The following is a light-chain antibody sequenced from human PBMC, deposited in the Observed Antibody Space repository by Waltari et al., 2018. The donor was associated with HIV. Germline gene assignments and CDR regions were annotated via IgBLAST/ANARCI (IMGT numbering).Light chain of an antibody. CDR2: KDT. Sequence: SYEVTQPPSVSVFPGQTARITCSGDSLPKPYAYWYQKKAAQDPVLVIYKDTERPSGIAERFAGTSSGTTVTLTIGGVQAEDEADYYCQSADSTGTYWMFGGETTVTVL. J-gene: IGLJ3*02. CDR3: QSADSTGTYWM. CDR1: SLPKPY. V-gene: IGLV3-25*03.